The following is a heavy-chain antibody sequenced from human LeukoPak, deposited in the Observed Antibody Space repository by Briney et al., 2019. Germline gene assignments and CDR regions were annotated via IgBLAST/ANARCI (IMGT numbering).Heavy chain of an antibody. V-gene: IGHV3-30*02. J-gene: IGHJ4*02. Sequence: GGSLRLSCAASGFTFSSYGMHWVRQAPGKGLEWVAFIRYDGSNKYYEDSVKGRFTISRDNSKNTLYLQMNSLRAEDTAVYYCANSLGYCSSTSCYDLFDYWGQGTLVTVSS. CDR1: GFTFSSYG. CDR3: ANSLGYCSSTSCYDLFDY. D-gene: IGHD2-2*01. CDR2: IRYDGSNK.